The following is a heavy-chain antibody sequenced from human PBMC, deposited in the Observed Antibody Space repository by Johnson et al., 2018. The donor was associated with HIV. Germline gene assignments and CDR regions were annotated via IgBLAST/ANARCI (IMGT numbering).Heavy chain of an antibody. CDR3: AARGWELQPDAFDI. J-gene: IGHJ3*02. D-gene: IGHD1-26*01. V-gene: IGHV3-30*03. CDR1: GFSFSSYD. CDR2: ISYDGSNK. Sequence: QVQLVESGGGVVQPGRSLRLSCAASGFSFSSYDMHWVRQAPCKGLEWVAVISYDGSNKYYVDSVKGRFTISRDNDKNSLYLQMNSLRAEDTAVYYCAARGWELQPDAFDIWGQGTMVTVSS.